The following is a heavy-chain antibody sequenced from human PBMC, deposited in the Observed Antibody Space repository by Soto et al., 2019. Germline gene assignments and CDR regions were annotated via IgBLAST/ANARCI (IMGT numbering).Heavy chain of an antibody. Sequence: ASLNVSGTPSRYNYSADYTYWVRRTHGRVLEWVGLVGPITGGTDYAERLRGRVTVTRETYINTAYTDLRRLRSDDTAIYYCARGRDAASQFYSPHGMDVWGQGTTVTVSS. D-gene: IGHD2-15*01. CDR1: RYNYSADY. V-gene: IGHV1-2*02. J-gene: IGHJ6*02. CDR2: VGPITGGT. CDR3: ARGRDAASQFYSPHGMDV.